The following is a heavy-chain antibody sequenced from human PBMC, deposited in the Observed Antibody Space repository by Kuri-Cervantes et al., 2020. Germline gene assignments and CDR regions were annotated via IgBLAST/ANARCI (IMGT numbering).Heavy chain of an antibody. Sequence: SETLSLTCAVYGGSFSGYYWSWIRQPPGKGLEWIGEINHSGSTNYNPSLKSRVTISVDTSKNQFSLKLSPVTAADTAVYYCARDLRSPNAFDIWGQGTMVTVSS. J-gene: IGHJ3*02. D-gene: IGHD3-10*01. CDR3: ARDLRSPNAFDI. V-gene: IGHV4-34*01. CDR1: GGSFSGYY. CDR2: INHSGST.